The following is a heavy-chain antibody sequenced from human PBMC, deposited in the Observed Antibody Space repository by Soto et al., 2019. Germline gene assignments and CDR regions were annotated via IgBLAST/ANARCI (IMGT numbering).Heavy chain of an antibody. CDR2: VYYTGTT. J-gene: IGHJ5*02. D-gene: IGHD3-9*01. CDR3: ARLKGAYFLSTYNWFDP. V-gene: IGHV4-39*02. Sequence: LSLTCNVSGGSISSSSYYWGWIRQPPGKGLEWIGSVYYTGTTYYNPSLKSRVTISVDTSKNHFSLKVTSLTAADTSVYYCARLKGAYFLSTYNWFDPWGQGIQVTVSS. CDR1: GGSISSSSYY.